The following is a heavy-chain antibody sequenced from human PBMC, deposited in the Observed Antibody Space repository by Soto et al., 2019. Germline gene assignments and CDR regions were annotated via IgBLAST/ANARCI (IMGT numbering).Heavy chain of an antibody. CDR2: IIPIFGTA. J-gene: IGHJ6*02. V-gene: IGHV1-69*01. Sequence: QVQLVQSGAEVRKPGSSVRVSCKASGGSFNRHTISWVRQAPGQGLEWMGGIIPIFGTANYAQKFQGRVTITADESTSTAYMELSSLRSEDTAVYYCARGRGLLWFGESRYYYGMDVWGQGTTVTVSS. D-gene: IGHD3-10*01. CDR1: GGSFNRHT. CDR3: ARGRGLLWFGESRYYYGMDV.